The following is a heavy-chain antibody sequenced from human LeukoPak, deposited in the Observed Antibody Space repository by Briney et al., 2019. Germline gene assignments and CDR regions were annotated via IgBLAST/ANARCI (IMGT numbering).Heavy chain of an antibody. CDR3: ARVYSSSWHGGWFDP. Sequence: SETLSLTCTVSGGSISSSSYYWGWIRQPPGKGLEWIGGINYSGSTYYNPSLKSRVTISVDTFKNQFSLKLSSVTAADTAVYYCARVYSSSWHGGWFDPWGQETLVTVSS. V-gene: IGHV4-39*07. CDR2: INYSGST. J-gene: IGHJ5*02. D-gene: IGHD6-13*01. CDR1: GGSISSSSYY.